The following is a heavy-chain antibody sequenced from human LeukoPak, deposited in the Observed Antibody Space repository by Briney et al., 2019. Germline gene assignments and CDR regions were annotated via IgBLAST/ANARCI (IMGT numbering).Heavy chain of an antibody. CDR1: GFTFSSYG. J-gene: IGHJ5*02. V-gene: IGHV3-30*18. CDR2: ISFDASNK. D-gene: IGHD3-10*01. Sequence: GGSLRLSCAASGFTFSSYGMHWVRQAPGKGLEWVAVISFDASNKYYADSVKGRFTISRDNSKNTLYLQMNSLRAEDAAVYYCAKGVDIWLGEYNWFDPWGQGTLVTVSS. CDR3: AKGVDIWLGEYNWFDP.